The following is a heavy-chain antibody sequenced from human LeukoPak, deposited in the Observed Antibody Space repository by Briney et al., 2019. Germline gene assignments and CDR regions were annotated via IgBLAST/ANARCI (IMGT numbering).Heavy chain of an antibody. Sequence: SETLSLTCAVYGGSFSGYYWSWIRQSPGKGLEWIGEINHSGSTNYNPSLKSRVTISVDTSKNQFSLKLSSVTAADTAVYYCARRHMTIEDIVVVPAAKGGFDYWGQGTLVTVSS. CDR3: ARRHMTIEDIVVVPAAKGGFDY. V-gene: IGHV4-34*01. CDR2: INHSGST. J-gene: IGHJ4*02. CDR1: GGSFSGYY. D-gene: IGHD2-2*01.